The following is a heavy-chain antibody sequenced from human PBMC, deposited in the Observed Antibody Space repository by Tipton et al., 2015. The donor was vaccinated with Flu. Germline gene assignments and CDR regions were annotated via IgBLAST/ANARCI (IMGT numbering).Heavy chain of an antibody. V-gene: IGHV4-38-2*02. J-gene: IGHJ4*02. Sequence: TLSLTCSVSGYSMNGYSWGWIRQSPGKGLEWIGSIYHTGRTFYNPSLKSRLTISIDTSKNQFSLKLTSVTAADTAVYYCARGRGPLAATDWWGQGTLVTVSS. CDR3: ARGRGPLAATDW. D-gene: IGHD3-10*01. CDR2: IYHTGRT. CDR1: GYSMNGYS.